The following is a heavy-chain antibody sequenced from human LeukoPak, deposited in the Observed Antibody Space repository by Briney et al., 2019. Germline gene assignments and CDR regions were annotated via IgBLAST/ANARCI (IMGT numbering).Heavy chain of an antibody. CDR1: GGSISSSSYY. V-gene: IGHV4-39*07. CDR3: ARTIVGATPHYYYYYYMDV. Sequence: SETLSLTCTVSGGSISSSSYYWGWRRQPPGRGREGIGSIYYSGCTYYNLSLTNRATISVDTSKNQFSLKLSSVTAADTAVYYCARTIVGATPHYYYYYYMDVWGKGTPVTVSS. D-gene: IGHD1-26*01. CDR2: IYYSGCT. J-gene: IGHJ6*03.